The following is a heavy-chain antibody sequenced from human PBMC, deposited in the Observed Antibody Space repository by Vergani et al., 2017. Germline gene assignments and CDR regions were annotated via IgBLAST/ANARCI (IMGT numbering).Heavy chain of an antibody. D-gene: IGHD3-10*01. Sequence: EGQLVESGGNLGQPGGSLRLSSAASGFTFSSYSRNWVRQAPGKGLEWGSYISPSSTTIYSADSGKGRLTISRDNVKISLYLQMNSLRAEDTAVYFCARVQNGGYMDVWGKGTTVTVSS. J-gene: IGHJ6*03. CDR1: GFTFSSYS. CDR2: ISPSSTTI. V-gene: IGHV3-48*01. CDR3: ARVQNGGYMDV.